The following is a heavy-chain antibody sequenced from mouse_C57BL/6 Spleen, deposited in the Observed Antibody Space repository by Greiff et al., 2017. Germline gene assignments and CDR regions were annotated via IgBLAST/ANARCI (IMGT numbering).Heavy chain of an antibody. Sequence: QVQLQQPGAELVKPGASVKMSCKASGYTFTSYWITWVKQRPGQGLEWIGDIYPGSGSTNYNEKFKSKATLTVDTSSSTAYMQLSSLTSEDSAVYYCARFYYGNSYYYAMDYWGQGTSVTVSS. V-gene: IGHV1-55*01. J-gene: IGHJ4*01. CDR2: IYPGSGST. D-gene: IGHD2-1*01. CDR1: GYTFTSYW. CDR3: ARFYYGNSYYYAMDY.